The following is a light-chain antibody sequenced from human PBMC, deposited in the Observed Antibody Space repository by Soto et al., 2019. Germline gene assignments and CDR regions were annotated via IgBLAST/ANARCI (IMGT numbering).Light chain of an antibody. CDR3: QQYYSTPSWT. Sequence: DIVMTQSPDSLAASLGESATINFKSSQSVLYSSNNKNYLAWYQQKPGQPPKLLIYWASTRESGVPDRFSGSGSGTDFTLTISSLQAEDVAVYYCQQYYSTPSWTFGQGTKVDIK. CDR2: WAS. V-gene: IGKV4-1*01. CDR1: QSVLYSSNNKNY. J-gene: IGKJ1*01.